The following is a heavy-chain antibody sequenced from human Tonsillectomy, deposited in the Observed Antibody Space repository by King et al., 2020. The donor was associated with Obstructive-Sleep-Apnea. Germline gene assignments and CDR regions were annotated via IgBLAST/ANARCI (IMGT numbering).Heavy chain of an antibody. Sequence: QVQLVESGGGVVQPGRSLRLSCAASGFTFNDYTMHWFRQAPGKGLEWVAVLSYDGSNEYYVNSVKGRFTISRDNSKNTVFLQMNSLRLEDTAVYYCARVPRRGWHREVWFDPWGQGTLVTVSS. D-gene: IGHD6-19*01. CDR2: LSYDGSNE. CDR3: ARVPRRGWHREVWFDP. J-gene: IGHJ5*02. V-gene: IGHV3-30-3*01. CDR1: GFTFNDYT.